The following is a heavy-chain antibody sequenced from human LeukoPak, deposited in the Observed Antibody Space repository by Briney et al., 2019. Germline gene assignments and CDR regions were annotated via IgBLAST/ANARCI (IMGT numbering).Heavy chain of an antibody. CDR1: GYTFTIHD. CDR2: MNPNSGNR. CDR3: ARRTSRVTTGDY. D-gene: IGHD4-17*01. V-gene: IGHV1-8*01. Sequence: EASVKVSCKASGYTFTIHDINWVRQATGQRPEWMGWMNPNSGNRGYAQKFQGRVTMTRNSSISTAYMELSSLTSEDTAVYYCARRTSRVTTGDYWGQGTLVTVSS. J-gene: IGHJ4*02.